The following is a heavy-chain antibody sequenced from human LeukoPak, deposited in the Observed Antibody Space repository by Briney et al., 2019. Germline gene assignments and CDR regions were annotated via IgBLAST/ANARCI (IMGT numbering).Heavy chain of an antibody. V-gene: IGHV4-34*01. CDR1: GGSFSGYY. J-gene: IGHJ4*02. Sequence: SETLSLTCAVYGGSFSGYYWSWIRQPPGKGLEWIGEINHSGSTNYNPSLKSRVTIPVDTSKNQFSLKLSSVTAADTAVYYCARGPPDYDFWSGYYIFDYWGQGTLVTVSS. CDR3: ARGPPDYDFWSGYYIFDY. D-gene: IGHD3-3*01. CDR2: INHSGST.